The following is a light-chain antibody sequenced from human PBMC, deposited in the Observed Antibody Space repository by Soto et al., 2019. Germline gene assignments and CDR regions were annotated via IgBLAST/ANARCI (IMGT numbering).Light chain of an antibody. CDR2: DVI. CDR1: SSDFGIYNG. J-gene: IGLJ1*01. V-gene: IGLV2-18*02. CDR3: SSYTATNTYV. Sequence: QSVLTQPPSVSGSPGQSVTISCTGTSSDFGIYNGVSWYQQPPGTAPKLMIYDVINRPSGVPDRFSGSKSGNTASLTISGLQAEDEADYYCSSYTATNTYVFGTGTKVTVL.